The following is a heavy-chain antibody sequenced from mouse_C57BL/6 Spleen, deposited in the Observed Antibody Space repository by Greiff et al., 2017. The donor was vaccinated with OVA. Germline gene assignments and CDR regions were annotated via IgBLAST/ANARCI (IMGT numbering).Heavy chain of an antibody. CDR2: IYPGDGDT. Sequence: QVQLQQSGAELVKPGASVKISCKASGYAFSSYWMNWVKQRPGKGLEWIGQIYPGDGDTNYNGKFKGKATLTADKSSSTAYMKLSSLTSEDSAVYFCAREYYGSSYYFDYWGQGTTLTVSS. J-gene: IGHJ2*01. D-gene: IGHD1-1*01. V-gene: IGHV1-80*01. CDR3: AREYYGSSYYFDY. CDR1: GYAFSSYW.